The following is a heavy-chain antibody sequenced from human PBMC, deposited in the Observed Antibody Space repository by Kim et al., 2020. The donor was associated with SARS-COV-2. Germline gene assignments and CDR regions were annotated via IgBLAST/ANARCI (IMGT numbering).Heavy chain of an antibody. CDR3: ARRTPYSRNFDY. J-gene: IGHJ4*02. V-gene: IGHV4-31*02. Sequence: YHNPSLKSRVTRSVDTSKNQFSLKLSSVTAADTAVYYCARRTPYSRNFDYWGQGTLVTVSS. D-gene: IGHD6-13*01.